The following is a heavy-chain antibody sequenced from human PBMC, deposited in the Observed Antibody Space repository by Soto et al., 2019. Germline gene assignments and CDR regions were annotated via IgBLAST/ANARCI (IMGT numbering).Heavy chain of an antibody. D-gene: IGHD1-1*01. V-gene: IGHV1-2*04. Sequence: QVQLVQSGAEVKKPGASVMVSCKASGYTFTGYYMHWVRQAPGQGLEWMGWINPNSGGTNYAQKFQGWVTMTRDTSISTAYMELSRLRSDDTAVYYCARTGRGNWNPFNWFDPWGQGTLVTVSS. CDR2: INPNSGGT. CDR1: GYTFTGYY. J-gene: IGHJ5*02. CDR3: ARTGRGNWNPFNWFDP.